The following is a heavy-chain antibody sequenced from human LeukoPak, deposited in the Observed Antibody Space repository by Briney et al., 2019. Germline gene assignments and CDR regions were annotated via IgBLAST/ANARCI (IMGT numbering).Heavy chain of an antibody. Sequence: GGSLRLSCAASGFSFSSYNMNWVRQSPGKGLEWVASIDTTSEHIFYTDSLKGRFTISRDNAKNSLYLQMNNLRAEDTAVYYCARADRDSDWYIDDCWGQGTLVTVSS. J-gene: IGHJ4*02. CDR3: ARADRDSDWYIDDC. V-gene: IGHV3-21*01. CDR1: GFSFSSYN. CDR2: IDTTSEHI. D-gene: IGHD6-19*01.